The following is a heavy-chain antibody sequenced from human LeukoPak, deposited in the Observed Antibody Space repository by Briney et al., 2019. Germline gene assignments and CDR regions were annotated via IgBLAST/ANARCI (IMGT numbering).Heavy chain of an antibody. CDR1: GGSISSDSYY. D-gene: IGHD2-15*01. CDR3: AREGLGYCSGGSCYPNWFDP. Sequence: PSETLSLTCTVPGGSISSDSYYWSWIRQPAGKGLEWIGRIYINGSTNYNPSLKSRVTISVDTSNNQFSLKLSSVTAADTAVYYCAREGLGYCSGGSCYPNWFDPWGQGTLVTVSS. J-gene: IGHJ5*02. V-gene: IGHV4-61*02. CDR2: IYINGST.